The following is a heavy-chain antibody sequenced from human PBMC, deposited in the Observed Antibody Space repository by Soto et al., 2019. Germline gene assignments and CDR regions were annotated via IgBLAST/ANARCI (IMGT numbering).Heavy chain of an antibody. Sequence: SVKVSCKASGGTFSSYAISWVRQAPGQGLEWMGGIIPIFGTANYAQKFQGRVTITADESTSTAYMELSSLRSEDTAVYCCARWLGSQLWPKGGYYYYGMDVWGQGTTVTVSS. CDR2: IIPIFGTA. V-gene: IGHV1-69*13. CDR3: ARWLGSQLWPKGGYYYYGMDV. D-gene: IGHD5-18*01. J-gene: IGHJ6*02. CDR1: GGTFSSYA.